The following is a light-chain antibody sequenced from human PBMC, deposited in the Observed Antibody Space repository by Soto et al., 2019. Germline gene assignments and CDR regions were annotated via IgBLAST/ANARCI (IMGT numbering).Light chain of an antibody. CDR2: DAS. J-gene: IGKJ2*01. V-gene: IGKV3-15*01. Sequence: EIVMTQSPATLSVSPGERVTLSCRATHSVGGNLAWYQQTPGQARRLLIYDASTRATGIPARFSGSGSGTEFTLTISSLQSEDFAVYFCQQYNNWPPYTFGQGTKLEIK. CDR1: HSVGGN. CDR3: QQYNNWPPYT.